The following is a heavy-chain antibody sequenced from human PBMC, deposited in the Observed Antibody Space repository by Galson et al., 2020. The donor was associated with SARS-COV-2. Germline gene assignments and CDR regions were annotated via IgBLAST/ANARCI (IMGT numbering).Heavy chain of an antibody. V-gene: IGHV3-30*02. Sequence: GGSLRLSCAASEFTFSNYGMNWVRQAPGKGLEWVAFIHYDGSNIYYGDSVKGRFTISRDNSKNTLYLQMTSLRPEDTAVYYCAKDRGYCSGGSCPAFARGFHYWGQGTQVTVSS. CDR1: EFTFSNYG. D-gene: IGHD2-15*01. CDR3: AKDRGYCSGGSCPAFARGFHY. CDR2: IHYDGSNI. J-gene: IGHJ4*02.